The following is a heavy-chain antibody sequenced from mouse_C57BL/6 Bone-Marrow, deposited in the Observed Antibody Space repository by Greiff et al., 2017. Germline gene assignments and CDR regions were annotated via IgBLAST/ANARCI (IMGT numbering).Heavy chain of an antibody. V-gene: IGHV1-62-2*01. Sequence: QVQLKESGAELVKPGASVKLSCKASGYTFTEYTIHWVKQRSGQGLGWIGWFYPGSGSIKYNEKFKDKATLTADKSSSTVYMELSRLTSEDSAVYFCARHGFLYYSNYEREMDYWGQGTSVTVSS. CDR2: FYPGSGSI. D-gene: IGHD2-5*01. CDR3: ARHGFLYYSNYEREMDY. J-gene: IGHJ4*01. CDR1: GYTFTEYT.